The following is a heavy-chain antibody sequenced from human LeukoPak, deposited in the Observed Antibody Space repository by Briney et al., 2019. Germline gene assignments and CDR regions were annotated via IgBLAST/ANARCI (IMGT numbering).Heavy chain of an antibody. V-gene: IGHV3-23*01. D-gene: IGHD3-22*01. J-gene: IGHJ4*02. CDR3: AKSEDSSGYYQLFFDY. CDR2: ISGSGGSA. Sequence: GGSLRLSCAASGFTFSSYAISWVRQAPGKGLEWVSAISGSGGSAYYADSVKGRFTISRDNSKNTLYLQMNSLRAEDTAVYYCAKSEDSSGYYQLFFDYWGQGTLVTVSS. CDR1: GFTFSSYA.